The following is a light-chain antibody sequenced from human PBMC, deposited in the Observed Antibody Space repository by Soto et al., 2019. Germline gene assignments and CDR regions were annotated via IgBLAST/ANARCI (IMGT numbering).Light chain of an antibody. Sequence: QSVLTQPPSVSAAPGQTVTISCSGSSSNIGNNYVSWYQQLPGTAPKLLIYDNNKRPSGIPDRFSDSKSGTSATLGITGVQTGDEADYYCGTWDTSLSAYVFGTGTKLTVL. CDR1: SSNIGNNY. J-gene: IGLJ1*01. CDR2: DNN. CDR3: GTWDTSLSAYV. V-gene: IGLV1-51*01.